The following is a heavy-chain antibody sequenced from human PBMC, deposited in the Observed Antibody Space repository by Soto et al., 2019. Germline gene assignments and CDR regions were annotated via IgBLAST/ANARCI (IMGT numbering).Heavy chain of an antibody. Sequence: EVQLVESGGGLVQPGRSLRLSCAASGFTFDDYAMHWVRQAPGKGLEWVSGISWNSGSIGYADSVKGRFTISRDNAKNSLYLQMNSLRAEDTALYYCAKVSRGRSDGFDYWGQGTLVTVSS. J-gene: IGHJ4*02. CDR2: ISWNSGSI. CDR3: AKVSRGRSDGFDY. V-gene: IGHV3-9*01. CDR1: GFTFDDYA. D-gene: IGHD3-10*01.